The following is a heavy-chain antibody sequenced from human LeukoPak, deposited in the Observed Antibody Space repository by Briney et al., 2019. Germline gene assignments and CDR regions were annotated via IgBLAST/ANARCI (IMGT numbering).Heavy chain of an antibody. J-gene: IGHJ4*02. D-gene: IGHD3-22*01. Sequence: SETLSLTCTVSGGSISSYYWSWIRQPPGKELEWIGYIYYSGSTNYNPSLKSRVTISVDTSKNQFSLKLSSVTAADTAVYYCARSFYCDSSVPPGYWGQGTLVAVSS. CDR2: IYYSGST. V-gene: IGHV4-59*08. CDR1: GGSISSYY. CDR3: ARSFYCDSSVPPGY.